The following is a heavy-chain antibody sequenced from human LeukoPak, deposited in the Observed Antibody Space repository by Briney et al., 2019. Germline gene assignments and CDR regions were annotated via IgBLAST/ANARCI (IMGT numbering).Heavy chain of an antibody. J-gene: IGHJ6*02. V-gene: IGHV5-51*01. CDR1: GYSFSKNR. Sequence: GESLKISCTGSGYSFSKNRIGWVRQMPGKGLEWMGIIYPGDSDTRYSPSFQGQVTISADKSISTAYLQWSSLKASDTAMYYCVRVLWTWALNYYYGMDVWGQGTTVTVSS. CDR2: IYPGDSDT. D-gene: IGHD2-8*02. CDR3: VRVLWTWALNYYYGMDV.